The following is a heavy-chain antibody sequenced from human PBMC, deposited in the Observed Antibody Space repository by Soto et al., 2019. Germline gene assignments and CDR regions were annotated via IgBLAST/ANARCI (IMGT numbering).Heavy chain of an antibody. CDR1: GFSLSTSGVG. CDR2: IYWDDDK. CDR3: ARFLAAEIFDC. D-gene: IGHD6-25*01. J-gene: IGHJ4*02. V-gene: IGHV2-5*02. Sequence: QITLKESGPTLVKPTQTLTLTCTFSGFSLSTSGVGVGWIRQPPGKALEWLALIYWDDDKRYSPSLKSRLTITKDTSKNPVVLTMTNMDPVDTATYYCARFLAAEIFDCWGQGTLVTVSS.